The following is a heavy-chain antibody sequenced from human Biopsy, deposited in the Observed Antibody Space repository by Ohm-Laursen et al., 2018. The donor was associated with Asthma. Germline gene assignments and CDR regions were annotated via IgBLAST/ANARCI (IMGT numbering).Heavy chain of an antibody. CDR3: ARAVDYSHYYGIDV. V-gene: IGHV1-18*01. CDR2: ISVYNGNT. J-gene: IGHJ6*02. CDR1: GYTFNRAG. Sequence: SSVKVSCKTSGYTFNRAGITWVRQAPGPGLEWMGGISVYNGNTKVAQKLQDRVTMITDTSTSTAYMELRSLRSDDTAVYFCARAVDYSHYYGIDVWGQGTTVTVS. D-gene: IGHD3-10*01.